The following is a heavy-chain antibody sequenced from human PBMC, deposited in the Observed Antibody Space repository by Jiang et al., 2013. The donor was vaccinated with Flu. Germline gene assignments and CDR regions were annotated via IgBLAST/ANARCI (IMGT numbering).Heavy chain of an antibody. V-gene: IGHV1-69*01. CDR3: ARDEGYTRPHRRGAFDI. CDR1: GGTFSSYA. CDR2: IIPIFGTA. Sequence: SGAEVKKPGSSVKVSCKASGGTFSSYAISWVRQAPGQGLEWMGGIIPIFGTANYAQKFQGRVTITADESTSTAYMELSSLRSEDTAVHYCARDEGYTRPHRRGAFDIWGQGTMVTVSS. D-gene: IGHD5-18*01. J-gene: IGHJ3*02.